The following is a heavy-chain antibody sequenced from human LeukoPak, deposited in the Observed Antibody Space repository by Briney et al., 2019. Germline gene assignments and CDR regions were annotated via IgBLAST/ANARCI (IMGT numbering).Heavy chain of an antibody. V-gene: IGHV1-18*01. D-gene: IGHD2-15*01. Sequence: GASVNVSCKASGYTFTSYGISWVRHAPGQGLEWMGWISAYNGNTNYAQKLQGRVTMTTDTSTSTAYKELRSLRSDDAAVYYCATGGSWVVAANNAFDIWGQGTMVTVSS. CDR2: ISAYNGNT. J-gene: IGHJ3*02. CDR1: GYTFTSYG. CDR3: ATGGSWVVAANNAFDI.